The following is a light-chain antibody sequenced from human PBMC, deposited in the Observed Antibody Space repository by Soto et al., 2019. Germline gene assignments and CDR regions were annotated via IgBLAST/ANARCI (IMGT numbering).Light chain of an antibody. Sequence: EIVLTQPPATLSASPGERASISCRASQRITTNLAWYQQKPRQAPRFLIYGASVRAAGIPARCIGSGSGTEFTLTISSLQSEDFAVYYCQQYNNWPPMYTFGQGTKLEIK. CDR3: QQYNNWPPMYT. CDR1: QRITTN. CDR2: GAS. J-gene: IGKJ2*01. V-gene: IGKV3D-15*01.